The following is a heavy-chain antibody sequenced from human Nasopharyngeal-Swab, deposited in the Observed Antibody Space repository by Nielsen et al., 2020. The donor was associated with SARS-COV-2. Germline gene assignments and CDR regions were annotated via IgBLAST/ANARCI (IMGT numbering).Heavy chain of an antibody. J-gene: IGHJ5*02. V-gene: IGHV3-23*01. CDR1: GFTFSSYA. D-gene: IGHD6-13*01. CDR2: ISGSGGST. Sequence: GGSLRLSCAASGFTFSSYAMSWVRQAPGEGLEWVSAISGSGGSTYYADSVKGRFTISRDNSKNTLYLQMNSLRAEDTAVYYCAKDRLSSSWYNWFDPWGQGTLVTVSS. CDR3: AKDRLSSSWYNWFDP.